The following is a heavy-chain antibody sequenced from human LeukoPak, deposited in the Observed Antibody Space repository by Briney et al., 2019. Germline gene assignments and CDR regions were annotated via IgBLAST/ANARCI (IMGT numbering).Heavy chain of an antibody. D-gene: IGHD2-15*01. CDR1: GFSLNTRGMC. J-gene: IGHJ4*02. CDR3: ARIPEYCSGGSCYDRAYDF. V-gene: IGHV2-70*11. CDR2: IAWDDDK. Sequence: SGPTLANPTQTLTLTCTFSGFSLNTRGMCVSWMRQPPGKALEWLARIAWDDDKYYSTSLKTRLTISKGTSKNQVVLTLTNMDPVDTATYYCARIPEYCSGGSCYDRAYDFWGQGTLVTVSS.